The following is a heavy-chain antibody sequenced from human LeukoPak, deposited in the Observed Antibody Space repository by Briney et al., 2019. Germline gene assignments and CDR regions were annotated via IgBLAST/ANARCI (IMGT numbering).Heavy chain of an antibody. Sequence: KSSETLSLTCTVSGGSISSSSAYWGWIRQPPGKGLEWIGEINHSGSTNYNPSLKSRVTISVDTSKNQFSLKLSSVTAADTAVYYCALGGGSYYSDYWGQGTLVTVSS. CDR3: ALGGGSYYSDY. CDR2: INHSGST. D-gene: IGHD1-26*01. CDR1: GGSISSSSAY. V-gene: IGHV4-39*07. J-gene: IGHJ4*02.